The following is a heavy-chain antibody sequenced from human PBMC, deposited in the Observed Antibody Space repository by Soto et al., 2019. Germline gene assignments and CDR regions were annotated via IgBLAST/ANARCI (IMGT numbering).Heavy chain of an antibody. Sequence: ASVKVSCKASGYTFTSHDINWVRQASGQGLEWMGWMNPNSGKTAYAQEFQGRVTMTRDTSITTAYLELSSLRSQDAAVYYCARSAFAYPHAFDIWGQGTMVTVS. CDR3: ARSAFAYPHAFDI. J-gene: IGHJ3*02. CDR2: MNPNSGKT. D-gene: IGHD3-3*01. CDR1: GYTFTSHD. V-gene: IGHV1-8*01.